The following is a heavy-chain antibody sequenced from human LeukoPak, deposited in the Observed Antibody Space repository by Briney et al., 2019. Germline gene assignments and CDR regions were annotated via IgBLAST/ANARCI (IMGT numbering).Heavy chain of an antibody. V-gene: IGHV3-30*02. CDR2: IRYDGSNK. CDR3: AKDVEAY. CDR1: GFTLSTSD. D-gene: IGHD2-21*01. Sequence: GGSLRLSCATSGFTLSTSDMHWVRQAPGKGLEWVAFIRYDGSNKNYADSVKGRFTISRDNSKNTLVLQMNSLTPEDTAMYYCAKDVEAYWGQGTLVTVSS. J-gene: IGHJ4*02.